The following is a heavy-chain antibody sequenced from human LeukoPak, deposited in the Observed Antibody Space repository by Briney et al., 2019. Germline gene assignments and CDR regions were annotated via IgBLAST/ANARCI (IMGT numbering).Heavy chain of an antibody. D-gene: IGHD6-19*01. CDR3: ADQVRGWTSFDY. J-gene: IGHJ4*02. CDR1: GFTFSSYA. CDR2: ISGSGGGT. V-gene: IGHV3-23*01. Sequence: GGSLRLSCAASGFTFSSYAMSWVRQAPGKGLEWVSAISGSGGGTYYADSVKGRFTISRDNSKNTLYLQMNSLRAEDTAVYYCADQVRGWTSFDYWGQGTLVTVSS.